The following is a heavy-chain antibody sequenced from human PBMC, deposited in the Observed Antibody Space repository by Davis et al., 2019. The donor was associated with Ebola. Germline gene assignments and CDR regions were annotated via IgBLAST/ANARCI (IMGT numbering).Heavy chain of an antibody. CDR2: INHSGST. V-gene: IGHV4-34*01. J-gene: IGHJ4*02. CDR1: GGSFSGYY. D-gene: IGHD6-13*01. Sequence: MPGGSLRLSCAVYGGSFSGYYWSWIRQPPGKGLEWIGEINHSGSTNYNPSLKSRVTISVDTSKNQFSLSLRSVTAADTAVYYCARGFGGQQTYDSWGQGNLVTVSS. CDR3: ARGFGGQQTYDS.